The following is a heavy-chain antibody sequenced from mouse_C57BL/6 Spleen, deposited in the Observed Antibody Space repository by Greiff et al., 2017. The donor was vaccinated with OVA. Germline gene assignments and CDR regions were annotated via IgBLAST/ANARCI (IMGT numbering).Heavy chain of an antibody. CDR2: IYPRSGNT. CDR1: GYTFTSYG. Sequence: QVQLQQSGAELARPGASVKLSCKASGYTFTSYGISWVKQRPGQGLEWIGEIYPRSGNTYYNEKFKGKATLTADKSSSTAYMELRSLTSEDSAVYFCARYYYDYAWFAYWGQGTLVTVSA. D-gene: IGHD2-4*01. CDR3: ARYYYDYAWFAY. V-gene: IGHV1-81*01. J-gene: IGHJ3*01.